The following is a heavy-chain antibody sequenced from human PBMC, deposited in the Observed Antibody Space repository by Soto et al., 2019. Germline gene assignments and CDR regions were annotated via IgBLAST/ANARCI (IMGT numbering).Heavy chain of an antibody. CDR1: GFTFSSYA. CDR2: ISGSGGST. D-gene: IGHD3-22*01. V-gene: IGHV3-23*01. J-gene: IGHJ3*02. CDR3: AKMGRINYYDSSGYYYSYAFDI. Sequence: PVGSLRLSCAASGFTFSSYAMSWVRQAPGKGLEWVSAISGSGGSTYYADSVKGRFTISRDNSKNTLYLQMNSLRAEDTAVYYCAKMGRINYYDSSGYYYSYAFDIWGQGTMVTVS.